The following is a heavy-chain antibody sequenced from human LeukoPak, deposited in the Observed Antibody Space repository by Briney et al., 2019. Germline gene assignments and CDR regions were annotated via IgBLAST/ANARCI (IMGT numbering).Heavy chain of an antibody. J-gene: IGHJ4*02. CDR1: GFTFSSYT. CDR3: AKTRRGYDVSNPGDY. Sequence: GGSLRLSCAASGFTFSSYTMKWVRQAPGKGLEWVSSISGSSSYIYYADSVKGRFTISRDNAKNSLYLQMHSLRAEDTAVYYCAKTRRGYDVSNPGDYWGQGTLVTVSS. D-gene: IGHD5-12*01. CDR2: ISGSSSYI. V-gene: IGHV3-21*04.